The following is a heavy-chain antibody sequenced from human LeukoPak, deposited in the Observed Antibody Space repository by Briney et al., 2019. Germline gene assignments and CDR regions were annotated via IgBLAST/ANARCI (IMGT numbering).Heavy chain of an antibody. CDR2: ICGSGGRT. D-gene: IGHD4-17*01. V-gene: IGHV3-23*01. CDR3: AKDLPGDPDDQYYGMDV. CDR1: GFTFSNYV. J-gene: IGHJ6*02. Sequence: GGSLRLSRVASGFTFSNYVMSWVRQAPGKGLECVSAICGSGGRTYYAASVKGRFTISRDNSKNTLHLQLNSLRAEDTALYYCAKDLPGDPDDQYYGMDVWGQGTTVTVSS.